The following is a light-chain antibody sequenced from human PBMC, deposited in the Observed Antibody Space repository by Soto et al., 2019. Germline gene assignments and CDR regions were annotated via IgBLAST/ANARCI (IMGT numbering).Light chain of an antibody. Sequence: IQMTQSPSSLSASVGDRVTITCRASQGINTYLVWYQQKPGTVPKLLIFAASTLQSGVPSRFSGSGSGTDFTLTISSLQPEDVATYYCQSYTGAPWTFGQGTKVEI. V-gene: IGKV1-27*01. J-gene: IGKJ1*01. CDR3: QSYTGAPWT. CDR2: AAS. CDR1: QGINTY.